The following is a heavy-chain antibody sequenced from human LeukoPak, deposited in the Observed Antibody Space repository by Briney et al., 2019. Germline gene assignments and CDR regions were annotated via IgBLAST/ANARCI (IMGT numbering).Heavy chain of an antibody. CDR3: ARGYDILTGWRYYYMDV. V-gene: IGHV1-46*01. J-gene: IGHJ6*03. CDR2: INPSGGST. CDR1: GYTFTSYY. D-gene: IGHD3-9*01. Sequence: GASVKVSCKASGYTFTSYYMHWVRQAPGQGLEWMGIINPSGGSTSYAQKFQGRVTMTRDMSTSTVYMELSSLRSEDTAVYYCARGYDILTGWRYYYMDVWGKGTTVTVSS.